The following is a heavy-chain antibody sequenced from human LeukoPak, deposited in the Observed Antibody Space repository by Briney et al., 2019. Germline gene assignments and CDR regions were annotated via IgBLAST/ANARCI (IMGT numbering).Heavy chain of an antibody. J-gene: IGHJ4*02. CDR3: ARQSTDTALDY. D-gene: IGHD5-18*01. CDR2: IYYSGST. Sequence: SETLSLTCTVSGGSISSHYWSWIRQPPGKGLEWIGYIYYSGSTNYNPSLKSRVTISVDTSKNQFSLKLSSVTAADTAVYYCARQSTDTALDYWGQGTLVTVSS. V-gene: IGHV4-59*08. CDR1: GGSISSHY.